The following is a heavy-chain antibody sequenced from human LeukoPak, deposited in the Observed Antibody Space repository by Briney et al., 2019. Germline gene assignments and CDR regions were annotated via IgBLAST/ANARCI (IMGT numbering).Heavy chain of an antibody. V-gene: IGHV3-23*01. CDR1: GFTFSSYA. CDR3: AARSRESYSGMLDY. Sequence: GESLKISCAGSGFTFSSYAMTWVRQAPGKGLEWVLGISGSGGSTYYADSVKGRFTISRDNSKNTLYLQMSSLRAEDTAVYYCAARSRESYSGMLDYWGQGTLVTVSS. D-gene: IGHD1-26*01. CDR2: ISGSGGST. J-gene: IGHJ4*02.